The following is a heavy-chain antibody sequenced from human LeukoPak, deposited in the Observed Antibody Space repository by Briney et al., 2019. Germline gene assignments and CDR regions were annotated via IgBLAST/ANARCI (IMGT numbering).Heavy chain of an antibody. CDR3: ARDPRRFYDSSGYSDF. Sequence: GGSLRLSCAASGFTFSIYWMSWVRQAPGKGLEWVAVIWYDGSNKYYADSVKGRFTISRDNSKNTLYLQMNSLRAEDTAVYYCARDPRRFYDSSGYSDFWGQGTLVTVSS. J-gene: IGHJ4*02. CDR2: IWYDGSNK. D-gene: IGHD3-22*01. V-gene: IGHV3-33*08. CDR1: GFTFSIYW.